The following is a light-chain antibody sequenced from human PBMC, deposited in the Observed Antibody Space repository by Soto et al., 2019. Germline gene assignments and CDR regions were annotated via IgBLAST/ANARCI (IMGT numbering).Light chain of an antibody. Sequence: DVQMTQSPPTLSASVGDRVTITCRASQTITTWMAWYQQKPGKAPKLLIYDASTLQSGVTTRFSGSGSGTEFTLIISGLQPEDSATYYCQQYTNTNNPWMFGQGTKVE. CDR1: QTITTW. CDR2: DAS. V-gene: IGKV1-5*01. CDR3: QQYTNTNNPWM. J-gene: IGKJ1*01.